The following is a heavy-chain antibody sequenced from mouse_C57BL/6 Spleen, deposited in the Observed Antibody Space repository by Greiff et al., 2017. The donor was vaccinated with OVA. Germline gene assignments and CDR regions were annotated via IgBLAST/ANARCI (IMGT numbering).Heavy chain of an antibody. CDR1: GYTFTDYE. D-gene: IGHD1-1*01. CDR3: TRGDLTVVAPYYFDY. CDR2: IDPETGGT. V-gene: IGHV1-15*01. Sequence: QVQLQQSGAELVRPGASVTLSCKASGYTFTDYEMHWVKQTPVHGLEWIGAIDPETGGTAYNQKFKGKAILTADKSSSTAYMELRSLTSEDSAVYYCTRGDLTVVAPYYFDYWGQGTTLTVSS. J-gene: IGHJ2*01.